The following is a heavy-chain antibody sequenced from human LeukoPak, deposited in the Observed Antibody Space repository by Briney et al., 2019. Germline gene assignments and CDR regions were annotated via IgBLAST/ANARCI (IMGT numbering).Heavy chain of an antibody. Sequence: SETLSLTCTVSAGSISSYYWSWIRQPPGKGLEWIGYIYYSGSTNYNPSLESRVTISVDTPKNQFSLKLSSVTAADTAVYYCARDRSSGWYGAHDYWGQGTLVTVSS. CDR3: ARDRSSGWYGAHDY. CDR2: IYYSGST. D-gene: IGHD6-19*01. CDR1: AGSISSYY. V-gene: IGHV4-59*01. J-gene: IGHJ4*02.